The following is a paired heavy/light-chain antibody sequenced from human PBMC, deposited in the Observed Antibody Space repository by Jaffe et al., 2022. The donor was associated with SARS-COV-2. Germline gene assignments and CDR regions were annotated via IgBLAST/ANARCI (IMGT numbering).Light chain of an antibody. CDR1: QSIIGY. CDR3: QQDYSVPIT. Sequence: DIQMTQSPSSLSASVGDRVTITCRASQSIIGYLNWYQQKPGKAPKLLMYAVSILQSGVPSRFSGSGAGTDFTLTITSLQPEDFATYFCQQDYSVPITFGQGTRLEIQ. CDR2: AVS. V-gene: IGKV1-39*01. J-gene: IGKJ2*01.
Heavy chain of an antibody. V-gene: IGHV1-18*01. D-gene: IGHD2-15*01. Sequence: QVQLVQSGGEVERPGASVKVSCKASGYTFTSYEFSWVRQAPGQGLEWMGWIGTYNGATKYAQKFQGRVTMTTDSSTSTVYMELRSLRSDDTAVYYCARDPPGKDNGYDYWGQGTLVTVSS. CDR3: ARDPPGKDNGYDY. CDR1: GYTFTSYE. J-gene: IGHJ4*02. CDR2: IGTYNGAT.